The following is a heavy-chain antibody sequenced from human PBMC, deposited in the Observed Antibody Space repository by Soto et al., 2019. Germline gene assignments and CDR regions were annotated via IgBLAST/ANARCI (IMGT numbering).Heavy chain of an antibody. CDR1: GYNFNIYV. Sequence: GASVKVSCKASGYNFNIYVINWVRQAPGQGLELMGWISAYDGKTTYAEKFQGRVTMTTDASTSTAYMELRSLRSDDTAVYYCARDPHEYWTSYWFDPWGQGTLVTVSS. V-gene: IGHV1-18*01. CDR3: ARDPHEYWTSYWFDP. D-gene: IGHD3-3*01. CDR2: ISAYDGKT. J-gene: IGHJ5*02.